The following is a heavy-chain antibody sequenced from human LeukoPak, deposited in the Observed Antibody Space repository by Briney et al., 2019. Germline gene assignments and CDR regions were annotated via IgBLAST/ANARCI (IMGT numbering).Heavy chain of an antibody. J-gene: IGHJ4*02. CDR3: ARETSH. CDR1: GFSFSSYA. Sequence: GGSLRLSCAASGFSFSSYAMSWVRQAPGKGLEWVSYISSSSSTIYYADSVKGRFTISRDNAKNSLYLQMNSLRAEDTAVYYCARETSHWGQGTLVTVSS. V-gene: IGHV3-48*01. CDR2: ISSSSSTI.